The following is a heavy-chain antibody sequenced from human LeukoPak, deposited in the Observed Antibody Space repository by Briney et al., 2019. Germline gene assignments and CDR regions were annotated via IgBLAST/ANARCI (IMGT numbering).Heavy chain of an antibody. CDR3: AREWYDSSSPYYFDY. J-gene: IGHJ4*02. V-gene: IGHV4-34*01. Sequence: SETLSLTCAVYGGSFSGYYWSWIRQPPGKGLEWIGEINHSGSTNYNPSLKSRVTISVDTSKNQFSLKLSSVTAADTAVYYCAREWYDSSSPYYFDYWGQGTLVTVSS. D-gene: IGHD3-22*01. CDR1: GGSFSGYY. CDR2: INHSGST.